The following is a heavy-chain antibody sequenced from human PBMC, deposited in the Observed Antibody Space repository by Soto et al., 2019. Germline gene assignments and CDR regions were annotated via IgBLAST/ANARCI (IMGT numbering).Heavy chain of an antibody. V-gene: IGHV3-21*01. Sequence: DVQLVESGGGLVKPGGSLRLSCAASGFTFSTYNMNWVRQAPGKGLEWVSSIPSSTSYLFYADSVKGRVTISRDNAKNSPYLQMNRVTDEHTAVNYCARNFGMILSFGDSWGQGTLVTVSS. CDR3: ARNFGMILSFGDS. D-gene: IGHD3-10*01. CDR1: GFTFSTYN. CDR2: IPSSTSYL. J-gene: IGHJ5*02.